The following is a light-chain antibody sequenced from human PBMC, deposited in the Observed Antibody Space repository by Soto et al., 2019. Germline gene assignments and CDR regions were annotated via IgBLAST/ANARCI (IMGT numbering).Light chain of an antibody. V-gene: IGKV1-39*01. CDR2: AAS. CDR3: QQSYSTPPT. J-gene: IGKJ1*01. Sequence: DIQMTQSPSTLSASMGDRVTITCRASQSIGYWLAWYQQKPGKAPNLLIYAASTLETGVPSRFSGSGSGTDFTLTISSLQPEDFATYYCQQSYSTPPTFGQGTKVDIK. CDR1: QSIGYW.